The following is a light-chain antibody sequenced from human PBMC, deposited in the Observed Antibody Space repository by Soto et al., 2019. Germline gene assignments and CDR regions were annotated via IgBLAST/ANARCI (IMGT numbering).Light chain of an antibody. V-gene: IGKV3-20*01. CDR3: QQYGSSRFT. CDR1: QSISSSY. Sequence: IVVTQSPGTLSLSPGERATLSCRASQSISSSYLAWYQQKPGQAPRLLVYGASSRATGIPDRFSGSGSGTDFTLTISRLEPEDFAVYYCQQYGSSRFTFGPGTKVDIK. CDR2: GAS. J-gene: IGKJ3*01.